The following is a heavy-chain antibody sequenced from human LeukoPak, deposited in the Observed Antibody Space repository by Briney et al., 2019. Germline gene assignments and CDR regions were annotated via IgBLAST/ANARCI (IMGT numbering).Heavy chain of an antibody. CDR3: AKRLGDYFDY. D-gene: IGHD3-22*01. CDR2: ISYDGSNT. J-gene: IGHJ4*02. V-gene: IGHV3-30*18. CDR1: GFTFSSYV. Sequence: PGGSLRLSCAASGFTFSSYVMHWVRQAPGKGLEWVALISYDGSNTDYADSVKGRFTISRDNSKNTLYLQMNSLRAEDTAVCYCAKRLGDYFDYWGQGTLVTVSS.